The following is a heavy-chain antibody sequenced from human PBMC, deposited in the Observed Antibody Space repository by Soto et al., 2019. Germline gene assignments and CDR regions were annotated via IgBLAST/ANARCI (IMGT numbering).Heavy chain of an antibody. CDR1: HGSMANYY. J-gene: IGHJ3*02. CDR2: ISHSGST. CDR3: ARFRVDRDALDI. V-gene: IGHV4-59*01. Sequence: SSENLSLTCTAYHGSMANYYWSWIRQPPGKGLECSGYISHSGSTNDNPSLKSRVTISVDTSKNQFSLKLSSLTAADTAVYYCARFRVDRDALDI.